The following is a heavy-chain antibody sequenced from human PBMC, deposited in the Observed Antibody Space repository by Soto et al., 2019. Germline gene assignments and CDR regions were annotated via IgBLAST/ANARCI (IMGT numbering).Heavy chain of an antibody. CDR1: GFTFSSYA. D-gene: IGHD1-26*01. J-gene: IGHJ4*02. CDR3: AKSYSGSYYPNFDY. V-gene: IGHV3-23*01. Sequence: EVQLLESGGGLVQPGGSLRLSCAASGFTFSSYAMRWVRQAPGKGLEWVSAISGSGGSTYYADSVKGRFTISRDNSKNTLFLQMNSLRAEDTAVYYCAKSYSGSYYPNFDYWGQGTLVTVSS. CDR2: ISGSGGST.